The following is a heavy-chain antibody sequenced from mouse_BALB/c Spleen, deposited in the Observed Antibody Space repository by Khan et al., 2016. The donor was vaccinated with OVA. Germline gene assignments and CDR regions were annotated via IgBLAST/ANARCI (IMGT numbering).Heavy chain of an antibody. CDR1: GYTFTSYW. CDR3: ARREKYGYDPSWFAY. D-gene: IGHD2-2*01. CDR2: IDPSDSEN. J-gene: IGHJ3*01. V-gene: IGHV1-61*01. Sequence: QVQLQQPGAELVRPGASVKLSCKASGYTFTSYWMNWVKQRPGQGLAWIGMIDPSDSENHYNQIFKDKATLTVDKSSSTAYMQLSSLTSEDSAVYYCARREKYGYDPSWFAYWGQGTLVTVSA.